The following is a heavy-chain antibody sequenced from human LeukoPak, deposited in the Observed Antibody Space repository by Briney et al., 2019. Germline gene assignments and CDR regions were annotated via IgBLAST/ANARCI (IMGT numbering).Heavy chain of an antibody. CDR3: ARGPAFGQLVHGDELDY. J-gene: IGHJ4*02. V-gene: IGHV3-33*01. CDR2: IWYDGSNK. CDR1: GFTFSSYG. Sequence: GGSLRLSCAASGFTFSSYGMHWVRQAPGKGLEWVAAIWYDGSNKYYADSVKGRFTISRDNSKNTLYLQMNSLRAEDTAVYYCARGPAFGQLVHGDELDYWGQGTLVTVSS. D-gene: IGHD6-6*01.